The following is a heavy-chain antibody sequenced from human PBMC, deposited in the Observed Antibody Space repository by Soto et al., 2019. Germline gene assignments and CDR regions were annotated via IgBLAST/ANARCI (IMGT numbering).Heavy chain of an antibody. CDR3: ARSPATWVHAFDV. Sequence: QNTLKESGPTLVKPTQTLTLTCTFSGFSLSTHGMGVGWIRQPPGKALEWLAIIFWDDAKRYSASLKGRLTITKGTSKNQVVLTMTNMDPVDTATYYCARSPATWVHAFDVWGQGTMVTVSS. D-gene: IGHD1-26*01. V-gene: IGHV2-5*02. J-gene: IGHJ3*01. CDR1: GFSLSTHGMG. CDR2: IFWDDAK.